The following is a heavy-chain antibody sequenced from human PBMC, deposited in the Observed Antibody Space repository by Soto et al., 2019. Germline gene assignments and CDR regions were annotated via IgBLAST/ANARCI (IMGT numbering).Heavy chain of an antibody. CDR3: ARGRGETTALYGMDV. V-gene: IGHV1-69*13. D-gene: IGHD4-4*01. CDR1: GGTFSSYA. CDR2: IIPIFGTA. J-gene: IGHJ6*02. Sequence: GASGKVSCKGSGGTFSSYAIGWVRQAPGQGLEWMGGIIPIFGTANYAQKFQGRVTITADESTSTAYMELSSLRSEDTAVYYCARGRGETTALYGMDVWGQGTTVTVSS.